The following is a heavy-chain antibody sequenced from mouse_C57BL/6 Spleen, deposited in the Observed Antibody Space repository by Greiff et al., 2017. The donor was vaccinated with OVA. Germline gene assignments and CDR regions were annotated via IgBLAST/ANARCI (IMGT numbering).Heavy chain of an antibody. J-gene: IGHJ1*01. Sequence: VQLQQSGAELVRPGASVTLSCKASGYTFTDYEMHWVKQTPVHGLEWIGAIDPETGGTAYNQKFKGKAILTADKSSSTAYMELRSLTSEDSAVYYCTRVGITTVVAPRYFDVWGAGTTVTVSS. CDR1: GYTFTDYE. CDR2: IDPETGGT. CDR3: TRVGITTVVAPRYFDV. V-gene: IGHV1-15*01. D-gene: IGHD1-1*01.